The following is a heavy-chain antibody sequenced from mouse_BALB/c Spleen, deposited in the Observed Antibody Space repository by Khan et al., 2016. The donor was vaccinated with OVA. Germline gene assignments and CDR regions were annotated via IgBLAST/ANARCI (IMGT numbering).Heavy chain of an antibody. Sequence: QVQLKQSGAELARPGASVKMSCKASGYTFTSYTIHWIKLRPGQGLEWIGFINPSNGYTNYNQKFKDKATLTADKSSTTVYMQLSSLTSDYSAVYYCAREGAYYRSDGWFSYWGQGTLVTVSA. CDR2: INPSNGYT. D-gene: IGHD2-14*01. J-gene: IGHJ3*01. CDR3: AREGAYYRSDGWFSY. V-gene: IGHV1-4*01. CDR1: GYTFTSYT.